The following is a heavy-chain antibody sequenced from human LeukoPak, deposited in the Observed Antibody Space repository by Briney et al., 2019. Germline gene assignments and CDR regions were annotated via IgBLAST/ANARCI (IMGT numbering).Heavy chain of an antibody. Sequence: GGSLRLSCAAPGFTFSSYAMSWVRQAPGKGLEWVSTISVSGGSTYYADFVKGRFTISRDNSKSTVYLQMNSVRAEDTARYHCAKYGRSGYSSGMDVWGQGTTVTVSS. CDR2: ISVSGGST. V-gene: IGHV3-23*01. J-gene: IGHJ6*02. D-gene: IGHD2-15*01. CDR1: GFTFSSYA. CDR3: AKYGRSGYSSGMDV.